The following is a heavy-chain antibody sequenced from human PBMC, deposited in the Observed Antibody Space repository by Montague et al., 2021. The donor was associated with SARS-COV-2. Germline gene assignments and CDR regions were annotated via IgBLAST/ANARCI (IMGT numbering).Heavy chain of an antibody. J-gene: IGHJ4*02. CDR1: DVSLSTSTW. CDR3: ARGGLGNRGFDY. V-gene: IGHV4-4*02. CDR2: IYLSGFT. D-gene: IGHD3/OR15-3a*01. Sequence: SETLSLTCVVSDVSLSTSTWWSWVRQSPGKGLEWVGEIYLSGFTQYNPSVKSRVSISLGDSRSQFSLRLTSVTAADTAVYFCARGGLGNRGFDYWGQGTLVTVSS.